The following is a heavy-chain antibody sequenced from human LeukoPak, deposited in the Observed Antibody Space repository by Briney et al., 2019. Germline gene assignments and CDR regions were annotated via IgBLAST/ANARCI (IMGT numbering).Heavy chain of an antibody. CDR1: GFTFSSYA. CDR2: ISNSSTST. V-gene: IGHV3-23*01. J-gene: IGHJ5*02. D-gene: IGHD3-3*01. Sequence: GGSLRLSCAASGFTFSSYAMNWVRQAPGRGLEWISGISNSSTSTYYADSVKGRFTISRDNSKNTLDLQMNSLRAEDTAIYYCVKGGWSTWFDPWGQGTLVTVSS. CDR3: VKGGWSTWFDP.